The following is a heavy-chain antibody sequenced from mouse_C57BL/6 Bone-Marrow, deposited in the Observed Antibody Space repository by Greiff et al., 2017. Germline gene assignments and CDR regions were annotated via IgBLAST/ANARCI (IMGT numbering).Heavy chain of an antibody. V-gene: IGHV1-52*01. CDR3: ARRGSWYFDV. CDR2: IDPSDSET. CDR1: GYTFTSYW. Sequence: VQLQQPGAELVRPGSSVKLSCKASGYTFTSYWMHWVKQRPIQGLEWIGNIDPSDSETHYNQKFKDKATLTVDKSSSTAYMQRSSLTSEDSAVYYCARRGSWYFDVWGTGTTVTVSS. J-gene: IGHJ1*03.